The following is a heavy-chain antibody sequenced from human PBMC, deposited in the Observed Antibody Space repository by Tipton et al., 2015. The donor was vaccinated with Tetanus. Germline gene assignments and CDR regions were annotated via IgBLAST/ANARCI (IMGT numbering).Heavy chain of an antibody. CDR1: GYIFTNYW. D-gene: IGHD2-8*01. Sequence: QLVQSGGEVKKPGESLKISCKGSGYIFTNYWIGWVRQKPEKGLEWMGIIYPGDSDTRYSPSFQGQVTISVDKSINTAFLQWSSRKASDTSVFYCARAHCTDGVCNFDFWGQGALVTVAS. V-gene: IGHV5-51*01. CDR3: ARAHCTDGVCNFDF. J-gene: IGHJ4*02. CDR2: IYPGDSDT.